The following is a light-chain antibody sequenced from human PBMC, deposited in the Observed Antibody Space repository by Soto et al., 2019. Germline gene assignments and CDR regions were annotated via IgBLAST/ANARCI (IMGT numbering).Light chain of an antibody. CDR1: QSVSSTH. V-gene: IGKV3-20*01. J-gene: IGKJ2*01. CDR2: YVS. CDR3: QHHGNPPPYT. Sequence: ESVLTQSPGTLSLSPGERATLSCRASQSVSSTHLGWYQQKPGPAPRLLIYYVSNRATGIPDRFSGSGSGTEFTLNLNRPEPEGFYVFFRQHHGNPPPYTFGQGTQLEIQ.